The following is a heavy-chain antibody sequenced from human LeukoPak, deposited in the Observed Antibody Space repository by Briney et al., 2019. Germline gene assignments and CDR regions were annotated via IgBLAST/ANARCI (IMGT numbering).Heavy chain of an antibody. CDR1: GYSFTSYW. V-gene: IGHV5-51*01. Sequence: GESLKISCKGSGYSFTSYWIGWVRQMPGKGLEWMGIIYPGDSDTRYSPSFQGQVTISADKSISTAYPQWSSLKASDTATYYCARMSRFYYYDSSGYFDYWGQGTLVTVSS. J-gene: IGHJ4*02. CDR2: IYPGDSDT. D-gene: IGHD3-22*01. CDR3: ARMSRFYYYDSSGYFDY.